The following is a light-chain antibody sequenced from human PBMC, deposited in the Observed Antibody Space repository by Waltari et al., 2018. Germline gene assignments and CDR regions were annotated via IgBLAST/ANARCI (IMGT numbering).Light chain of an antibody. CDR3: LLYMGSGIWV. J-gene: IGLJ3*02. CDR2: KFT. Sequence: QTVVTQEPSLSVSPGGTVTLTCALSSGSLSSTSYASWYQQTPGQAPRTLSYKFTTRSSGVPDRCSGSTLGNKAALTITGAQADDESDYYCLLYMGSGIWVFGGGTKLTVI. CDR1: SGSLSSTSY. V-gene: IGLV8-61*01.